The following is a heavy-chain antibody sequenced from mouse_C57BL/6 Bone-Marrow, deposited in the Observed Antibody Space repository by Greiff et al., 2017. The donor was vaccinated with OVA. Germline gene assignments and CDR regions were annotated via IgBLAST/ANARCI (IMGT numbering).Heavy chain of an antibody. CDR1: GYAFSSSW. CDR3: ARFDYGSSHYAMDY. V-gene: IGHV1-82*01. J-gene: IGHJ4*01. CDR2: IYPGDGDT. D-gene: IGHD1-1*01. Sequence: VQLVESGPELVKPGASVKISCKASGYAFSSSWMNWVKQRPGKGLEWIGRIYPGDGDTNYNGKFKGKATLTADKSSSTAYMQLSSLTSEDSAVYFCARFDYGSSHYAMDYWGQGTSVTVSS.